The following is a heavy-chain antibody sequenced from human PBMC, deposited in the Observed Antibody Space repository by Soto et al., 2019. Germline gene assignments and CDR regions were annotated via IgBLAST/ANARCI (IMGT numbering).Heavy chain of an antibody. J-gene: IGHJ6*02. CDR2: ISGSGGST. Sequence: PGGSLRLSCAASGFTFSSYAMSWVRQAPGKGLEWVSAISGSGGSTYYADSVKGRFTISRDNSKNTLYLQMNSLRAEDTAVYYCAKDRPTFYDFWSGSLVHYYYGMDVWGQGPTVTVSS. D-gene: IGHD3-3*01. CDR3: AKDRPTFYDFWSGSLVHYYYGMDV. V-gene: IGHV3-23*01. CDR1: GFTFSSYA.